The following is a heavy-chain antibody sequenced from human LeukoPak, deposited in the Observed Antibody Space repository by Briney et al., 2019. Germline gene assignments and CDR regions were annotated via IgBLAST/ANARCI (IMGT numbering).Heavy chain of an antibody. CDR2: ISYDGSNK. V-gene: IGHV3-30*04. D-gene: IGHD5-18*01. Sequence: GRSLRLSCAASGFTFSSYAMHWVRQAPGKGLEWVAVISYDGSNKYYADSVKGRFTISRDNSKNTLYLQMNSLRAEDTAVYYCATSNGYGYRPFDYWGQGTLVTVSS. CDR3: ATSNGYGYRPFDY. CDR1: GFTFSSYA. J-gene: IGHJ4*02.